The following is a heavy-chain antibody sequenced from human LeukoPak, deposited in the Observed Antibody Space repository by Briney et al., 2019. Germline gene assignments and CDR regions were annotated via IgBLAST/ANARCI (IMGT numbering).Heavy chain of an antibody. CDR3: ARDIGSGSGWREPRN. CDR2: ISAYNGNT. J-gene: IGHJ4*02. V-gene: IGHV1-18*01. Sequence: ASVKVSCQASGYTFSNYGVSWVRQAPGQGLEGMGWISAYNGNTNYAQKLQGRLTMTTDTSTSTAYMELRSLRSDDTAVYYCARDIGSGSGWREPRNWGQGTLVTVSS. CDR1: GYTFSNYG. D-gene: IGHD6-19*01.